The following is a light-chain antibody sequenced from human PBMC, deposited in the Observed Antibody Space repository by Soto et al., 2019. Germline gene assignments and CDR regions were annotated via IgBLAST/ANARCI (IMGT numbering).Light chain of an antibody. CDR2: GAS. Sequence: EIVLTQSPGTLSLSRGERATLSCRASQSVTSSHLAWYQQKPGQAPRLLIYGASSRATGIPDRFSGSGSGTDFTLTISRLEPEDFAVYYCQQYGSSPLTFGRGTKVEIK. CDR1: QSVTSSH. CDR3: QQYGSSPLT. J-gene: IGKJ4*01. V-gene: IGKV3-20*01.